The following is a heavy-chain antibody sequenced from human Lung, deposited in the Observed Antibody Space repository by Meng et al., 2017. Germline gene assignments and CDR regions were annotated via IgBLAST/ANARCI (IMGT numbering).Heavy chain of an antibody. Sequence: QVHLLGSGPGLVKPLQTLSLTWTVSGGSISSSNYYWSWIRQPPGKGLEWSGHIYNSGSTYYNPSLKSRITISVDTSKNQFSLKLSSVTAADTAVYYCARGQKGYFDLWGRGTLVTVSS. CDR1: GGSISSSNYY. J-gene: IGHJ2*01. V-gene: IGHV4-30-4*01. CDR2: IYNSGST. CDR3: ARGQKGYFDL.